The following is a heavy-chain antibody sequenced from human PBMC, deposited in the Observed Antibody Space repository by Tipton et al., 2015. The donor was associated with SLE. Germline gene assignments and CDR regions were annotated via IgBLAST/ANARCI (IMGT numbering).Heavy chain of an antibody. D-gene: IGHD3-16*01. J-gene: IGHJ2*01. CDR3: AGDLGAGWGGHWYFDL. CDR1: GGSISSSSYY. Sequence: TLSLTCTVSGGSISSSSYYWDWIRQPPGKGLEWIGSMYYSGSTYYNPSLKSRVTISIDTSKNQFSLKLSSMTAADTAVYYCAGDLGAGWGGHWYFDLWGRGTLLTVSS. CDR2: MYYSGST. V-gene: IGHV4-39*07.